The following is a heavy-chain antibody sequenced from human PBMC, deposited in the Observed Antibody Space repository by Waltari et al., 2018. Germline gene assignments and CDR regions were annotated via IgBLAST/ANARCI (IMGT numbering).Heavy chain of an antibody. CDR3: ARSYFDVWSGRYYYYMDV. V-gene: IGHV4-59*01. CDR2: VYYTGSN. CDR1: GGSISSYS. J-gene: IGHJ6*03. Sequence: QVQLQESGPGLVMPSETLSLTCTVSGGSISSYSWSWIRQSPGKVLEWIGNVYYTGSNNSNPSLKSRASISVDTSKNEFSLRLSSVTAADTAVYYCARSYFDVWSGRYYYYMDVWGKGTTVTISS. D-gene: IGHD3-3*01.